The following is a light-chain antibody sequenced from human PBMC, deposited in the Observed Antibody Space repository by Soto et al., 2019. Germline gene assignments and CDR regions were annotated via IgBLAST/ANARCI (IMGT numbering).Light chain of an antibody. CDR2: YTS. V-gene: IGLV7-46*01. CDR3: LLSYSGARLVV. J-gene: IGLJ2*01. CDR1: TGAVTSGHY. Sequence: QAVVTQEPSLTVSPGGTVTLTCGSSTGAVTSGHYPYWFQQKPGQAPRTLIYYTSNKHSWTPARFSGSLLGGKAALTLSGAQAEDEAEYYCLLSYSGARLVVFGGGTKLTVL.